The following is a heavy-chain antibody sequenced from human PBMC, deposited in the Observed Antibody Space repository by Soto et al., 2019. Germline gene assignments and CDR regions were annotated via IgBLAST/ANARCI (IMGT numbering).Heavy chain of an antibody. CDR2: IYSDGTT. D-gene: IGHD6-6*01. CDR3: AILSN. Sequence: VGSLRLSCAASGFTFSSYAMHWVRQAPGKGLEWVSIIYSDGTTSYADSVKGRFTISRDNFKNTLHLQMNSLRAEDTAVYYCAILSNWGQGTLVTVSS. J-gene: IGHJ4*02. CDR1: GFTFSSYA. V-gene: IGHV3-NL1*01.